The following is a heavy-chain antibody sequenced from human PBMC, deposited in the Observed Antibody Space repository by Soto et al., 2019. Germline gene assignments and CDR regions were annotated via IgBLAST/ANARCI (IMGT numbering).Heavy chain of an antibody. D-gene: IGHD3-10*01. V-gene: IGHV4-39*01. J-gene: IGHJ5*01. CDR2: VYYNENT. CDR3: AGRERYYGSPGWFDP. Sequence: PSETLSLPWSLSGASITKFAYYWGWIRQPPGKGLEWSGTVYYNENTYYNPSHKSRATICVDTARNQYSLNRRSVTDAATAFYFAAGRERYYGSPGWFDPWGQGTLVTVSS. CDR1: GASITKFAYY.